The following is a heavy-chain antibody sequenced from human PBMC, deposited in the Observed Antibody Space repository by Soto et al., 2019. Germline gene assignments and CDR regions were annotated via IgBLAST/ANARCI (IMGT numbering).Heavy chain of an antibody. CDR1: GFTFSSYW. V-gene: IGHV3-7*01. Sequence: GGSLRLSCAASGFTFSSYWMSWVRQAPGKGLEWVANIKQDGSEKYYVGSVKGRFTISRDNAKNSLYLQMNSLRAEDTAVYYCARDRYSYYDFWSGSLPYYYYGMDVWGQGTTVTVSS. D-gene: IGHD3-3*01. CDR2: IKQDGSEK. J-gene: IGHJ6*02. CDR3: ARDRYSYYDFWSGSLPYYYYGMDV.